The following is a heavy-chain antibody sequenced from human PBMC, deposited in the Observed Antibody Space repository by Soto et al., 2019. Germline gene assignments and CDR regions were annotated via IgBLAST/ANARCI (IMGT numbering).Heavy chain of an antibody. J-gene: IGHJ6*03. Sequence: GGSLRLSCAASGFTFSSYAMHWVRQAPGKGLEWVAVISYDGSNKYYADSVKGRFTISRDNSKNTLYLQMNSLRAEDTSVYYCARDSSSSCHYYYYMDVLGKGTPVPVS. CDR1: GFTFSSYA. CDR3: ARDSSSSCHYYYYMDV. V-gene: IGHV3-30*04. CDR2: ISYDGSNK. D-gene: IGHD6-6*01.